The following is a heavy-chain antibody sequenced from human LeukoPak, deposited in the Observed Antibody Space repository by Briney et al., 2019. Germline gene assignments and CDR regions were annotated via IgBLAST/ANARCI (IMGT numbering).Heavy chain of an antibody. CDR3: AREPPTRGGGDPCP. CDR1: GFTFSSYW. Sequence: GGSLRLSCAASGFTFSSYWMHWVRQAPGKGLVGVSRINTDGSSTSYADSVKGRFTISRDNAKNTLYLQMNSLRAEDTAVYYCAREPPTRGGGDPCPWGQGTLVTVSS. V-gene: IGHV3-74*01. CDR2: INTDGSST. J-gene: IGHJ5*02. D-gene: IGHD2-21*02.